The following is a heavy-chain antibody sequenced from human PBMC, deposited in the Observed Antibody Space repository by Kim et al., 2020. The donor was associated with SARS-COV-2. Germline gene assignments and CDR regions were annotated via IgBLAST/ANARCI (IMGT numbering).Heavy chain of an antibody. CDR3: VRSRGYYFYYMEV. CDR2: INYNGGST. Sequence: GGSLRLSCVVSGFNFDKYGMSWVHQAPGKGPEWVSGINYNGGSTWYADSVKGRFTISRDNAQKSLYLQMDSVRAEDTALYHCVRSRGYYFYYMEVWGQGTTVTVSS. D-gene: IGHD2-15*01. V-gene: IGHV3-20*01. CDR1: GFNFDKYG. J-gene: IGHJ6*03.